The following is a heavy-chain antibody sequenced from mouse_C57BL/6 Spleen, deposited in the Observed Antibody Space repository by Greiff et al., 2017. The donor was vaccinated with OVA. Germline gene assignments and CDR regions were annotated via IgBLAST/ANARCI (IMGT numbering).Heavy chain of an antibody. Sequence: QVQLQQSGAELVKPGASVKLSCKASGYTFTSYWMQWVKQRPGQGLEWIGEIDPSDSYTNYNQKFKGKATLTVDTSSSTAYMQLSSLTSEDSAVYYCARQKWEEGFDYWGQGTTLTVSS. D-gene: IGHD1-3*01. V-gene: IGHV1-50*01. CDR2: IDPSDSYT. J-gene: IGHJ2*01. CDR3: ARQKWEEGFDY. CDR1: GYTFTSYW.